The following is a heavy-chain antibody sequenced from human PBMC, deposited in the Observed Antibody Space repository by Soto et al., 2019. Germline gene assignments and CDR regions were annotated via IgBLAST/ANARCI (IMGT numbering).Heavy chain of an antibody. D-gene: IGHD3-16*01. J-gene: IGHJ4*02. V-gene: IGHV3-21*01. Sequence: EVQLVESGGGLVKPGGSLRLSCAASGFTFSSYSMNWVRQAPGKGLEWVSCISSSSSYIYYADSVKGRFTISRDNAKNSLYLQMNSVRAEDTAVYYCARVRLQNSVYRAAGLSYVDYWGQGTLVTVSS. CDR2: ISSSSSYI. CDR1: GFTFSSYS. CDR3: ARVRLQNSVYRAAGLSYVDY.